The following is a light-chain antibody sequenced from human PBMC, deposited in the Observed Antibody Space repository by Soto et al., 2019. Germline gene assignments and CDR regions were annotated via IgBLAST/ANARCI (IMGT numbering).Light chain of an antibody. J-gene: IGLJ1*01. CDR1: SSDVGSYNL. V-gene: IGLV2-23*01. CDR2: EGS. CDR3: CSYAGKI. Sequence: QSVLTQPASVSGSPGQSITISCTGTSSDVGSYNLVSWYQQHPGKAPKLMIYEGSKRPSGVSNRFSGSKSGNTASLTISGLLAEEEADYYCCSYAGKIFGTGTKVTVL.